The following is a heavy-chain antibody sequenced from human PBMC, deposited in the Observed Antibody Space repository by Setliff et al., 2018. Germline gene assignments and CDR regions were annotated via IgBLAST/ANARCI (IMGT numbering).Heavy chain of an antibody. CDR2: INPSGGST. CDR3: ARSFGELLAD. J-gene: IGHJ4*02. D-gene: IGHD3-10*01. V-gene: IGHV1-46*01. Sequence: ASVKVSCKVSGGTFGSSAFTWVRQAPGQGLEWMGIINPSGGSTSYAQKFQGRVTMTRDTSTSTVYMEMSSLTSEDTAVYFCARSFGELLADWGLGTLVTVSS. CDR1: GGTFGSSA.